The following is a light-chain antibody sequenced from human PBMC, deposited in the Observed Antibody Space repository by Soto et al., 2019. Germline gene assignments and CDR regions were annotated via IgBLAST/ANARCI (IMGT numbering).Light chain of an antibody. CDR2: AAT. J-gene: IGKJ2*01. CDR3: QQSYNSPYT. V-gene: IGKV1-39*01. Sequence: DIQMTQSPSSLSASLGDRVTITCRASQSIHNYLNWYQQEEGKAPTLLIYAATSFQSGVPSRFSGSASGTDFTLTISSLQPADFATYYCQQSYNSPYTFGLGTKLEIK. CDR1: QSIHNY.